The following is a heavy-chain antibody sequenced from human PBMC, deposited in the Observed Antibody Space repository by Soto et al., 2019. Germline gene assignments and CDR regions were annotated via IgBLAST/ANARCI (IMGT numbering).Heavy chain of an antibody. CDR2: INADNGNT. V-gene: IGHV1-3*01. CDR3: ARDHHILTGSVLGS. J-gene: IGHJ4*02. D-gene: IGHD3-9*01. CDR1: GYTFSRYP. Sequence: ASVKVSCTASGYTFSRYPMHWVRQAPGQRLEWMGWINADNGNTRYSQKFRGRVTITRDTSASTVYMELSSLTSEDTAVYYCARDHHILTGSVLGSWGQGTLVTVSS.